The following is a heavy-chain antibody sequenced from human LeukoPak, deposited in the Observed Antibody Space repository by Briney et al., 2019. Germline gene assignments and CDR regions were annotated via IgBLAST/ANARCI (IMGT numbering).Heavy chain of an antibody. CDR2: ISKSDGST. CDR3: ARGALIPDF. V-gene: IGHV3-23*01. Sequence: HPGGSLRLSCAASGFTFSSYAMTWVRQAPGKGLAWVSSISKSDGSTYYADSVKGRFTISRDNSKNTVYLHMYSLRVEDTAIYYCARGALIPDFRGQGTLVTVSS. D-gene: IGHD2-21*01. CDR1: GFTFSSYA. J-gene: IGHJ4*02.